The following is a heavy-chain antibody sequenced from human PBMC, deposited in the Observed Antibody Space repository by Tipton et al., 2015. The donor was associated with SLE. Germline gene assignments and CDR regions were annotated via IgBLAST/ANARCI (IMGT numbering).Heavy chain of an antibody. J-gene: IGHJ6*03. CDR3: ARAGGFKGYMDV. CDR2: IYYSGSA. V-gene: IGHV4-59*01. CDR1: GGSITNYY. Sequence: LRLFCTVSGGSITNYYWSWIRQPPGKGLEWIGYIYYSGSANYNPSLKSRVTISVDTSKNQFSLKLSSVTAADTAVYYCARAGGFKGYMDVWGKGTTVTVSS.